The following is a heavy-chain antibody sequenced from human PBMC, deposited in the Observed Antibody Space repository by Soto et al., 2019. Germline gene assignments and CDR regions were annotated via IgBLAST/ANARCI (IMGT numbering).Heavy chain of an antibody. CDR3: AREFGGYSGYDWFDP. J-gene: IGHJ5*02. Sequence: EASVKVSCKTSGGTFSIYAISWVRQAPGQGLEWMGGIIPIFGTANYAQKFQGRVTITADESTSTAYMELSSLRSEDTAVYYCAREFGGYSGYDWFDPWGQGTLVTVSS. CDR2: IIPIFGTA. D-gene: IGHD5-12*01. CDR1: GGTFSIYA. V-gene: IGHV1-69*13.